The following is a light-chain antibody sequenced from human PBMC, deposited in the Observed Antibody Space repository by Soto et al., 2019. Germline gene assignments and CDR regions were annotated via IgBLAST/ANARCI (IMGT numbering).Light chain of an antibody. J-gene: IGKJ5*01. V-gene: IGKV3-15*01. CDR1: QNIITN. CDR2: FAS. CDR3: QQRSNWLSIT. Sequence: EIVMMQSPGTLSVSPGERATLSCRASQNIITNLAWYQQKPGQAPRLLIFFASTRVTGIPARFSGSGSGTEFTLTISSLQSEDFAVYYCQQRSNWLSITFGQGTRLEIK.